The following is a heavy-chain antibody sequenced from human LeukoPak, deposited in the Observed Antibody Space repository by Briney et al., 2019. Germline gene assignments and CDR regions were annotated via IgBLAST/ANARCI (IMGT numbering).Heavy chain of an antibody. J-gene: IGHJ4*02. D-gene: IGHD5-24*01. V-gene: IGHV1-69*13. CDR3: ARVRMATNHFDY. CDR2: IIPIFGTA. CDR1: GGTFSSYA. Sequence: ASVKVSCKASGGTFSSYAISWVRQAPGQGLGWMGGIIPIFGTANYAQKFQGRVTITADESTSTAYMELSSLRSEDTAVYYCARVRMATNHFDYWGQGTLVTVSS.